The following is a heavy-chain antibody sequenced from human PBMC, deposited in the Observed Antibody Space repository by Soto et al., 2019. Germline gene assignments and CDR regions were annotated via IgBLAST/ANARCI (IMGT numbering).Heavy chain of an antibody. CDR1: GGSFSRYY. CDR3: ARGEGRLVGAWFDP. CDR2: INHSGST. Sequence: SETLSLTCDVYGGSFSRYYWNWIRQPPGKGLEWLGEINHSGSTNYNPSLESRVTISLDTSKTQFSLKLTSVTAADTAVYYCARGEGRLVGAWFDPWGQGTLVTVS. J-gene: IGHJ5*02. D-gene: IGHD1-26*01. V-gene: IGHV4-34*01.